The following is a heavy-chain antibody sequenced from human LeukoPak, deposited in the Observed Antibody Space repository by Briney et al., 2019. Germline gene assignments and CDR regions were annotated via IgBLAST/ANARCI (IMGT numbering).Heavy chain of an antibody. CDR3: ARALVEMATIGGYYFDY. CDR1: GGSISSGGYY. D-gene: IGHD5-12*01. Sequence: SQTLSLTCTVSGGSISSGGYYWSWIRQHPGEGLEWIGYIYYSGSTYYNPSLKSRVTISVDTSKNQFSLKLSSVTAADTAVYYCARALVEMATIGGYYFDYWGQGTLVTVSS. J-gene: IGHJ4*02. V-gene: IGHV4-31*03. CDR2: IYYSGST.